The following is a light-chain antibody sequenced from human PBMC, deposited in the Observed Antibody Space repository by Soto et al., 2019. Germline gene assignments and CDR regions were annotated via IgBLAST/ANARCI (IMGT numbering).Light chain of an antibody. CDR1: SXDVGSYNF. Sequence: QSALTQPAPVAGSPEQSITISCTGTSXDVGSYNFLSWYQHHPGKVPKLMIYEVSNRPSGVSNRFSGSKSGNTASLTISGLQAEDEADYYCSSYTTSSTPYYVFGTGTKVTGL. CDR2: EVS. CDR3: SSYTTSSTPYYV. V-gene: IGLV2-14*01. J-gene: IGLJ1*01.